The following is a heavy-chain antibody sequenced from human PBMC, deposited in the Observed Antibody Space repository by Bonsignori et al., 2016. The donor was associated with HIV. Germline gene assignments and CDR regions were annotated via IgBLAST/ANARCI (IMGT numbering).Heavy chain of an antibody. J-gene: IGHJ4*02. V-gene: IGHV4-30-4*07. CDR3: ARAPYGSDSYYPYYFDF. CDR2: IYYSGSI. D-gene: IGHD3-10*01. CDR1: GGAINSAGSS. Sequence: QVQLQESGPGLVKPSQTLSLTCAVSGGAINSAGSSWNWIRQSPGKGLEWIGYIYYSGSIYYSPTLKSRVTLSIDTSKNQFSLQVNSVTAADTAVYYCARAPYGSDSYYPYYFDFWGRERRSPSPQ.